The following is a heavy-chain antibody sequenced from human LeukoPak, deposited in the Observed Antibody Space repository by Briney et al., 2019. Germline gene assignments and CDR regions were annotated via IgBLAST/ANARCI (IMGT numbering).Heavy chain of an antibody. CDR3: ASSPYYDFWSGIPGYFDY. Sequence: GSSVKVSCKASGGTFSSYAISWVRQAPGQGLEWMGGIIPIFGTANYAQKFQGRVTITADESTSTAYMELSSPRSEDTAVYYCASSPYYDFWSGIPGYFDYWGQGTLVTVSS. CDR2: IIPIFGTA. CDR1: GGTFSSYA. D-gene: IGHD3-3*01. J-gene: IGHJ4*02. V-gene: IGHV1-69*01.